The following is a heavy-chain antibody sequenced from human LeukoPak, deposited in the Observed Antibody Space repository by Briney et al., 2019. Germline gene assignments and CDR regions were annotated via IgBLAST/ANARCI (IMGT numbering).Heavy chain of an antibody. CDR2: ISGSGSST. D-gene: IGHD3-10*01. V-gene: IGHV3-23*01. CDR1: GFIFSNYA. J-gene: IGHJ6*03. Sequence: PGGSLRLSCAASGFIFSNYAMSWVRQAPGKGLEWVSGISGSGSSTVYVDSVKGRFTISRDNSKNIMYLQMNSLKTEDTAVYYCTTVRLRGSGSYYTPYYYYYMDVWGKGTTVTISS. CDR3: TTVRLRGSGSYYTPYYYYYMDV.